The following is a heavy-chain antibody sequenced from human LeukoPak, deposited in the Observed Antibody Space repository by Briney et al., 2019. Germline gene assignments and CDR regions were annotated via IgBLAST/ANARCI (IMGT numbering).Heavy chain of an antibody. CDR2: FDPEDGET. CDR1: GYTLTELS. V-gene: IGHV1-24*01. CDR3: ARVPRNIAARLSYYYMDV. D-gene: IGHD6-6*01. J-gene: IGHJ6*03. Sequence: ASVKVSCKVSGYTLTELSMHWVRQAPGKGLEWMGGFDPEDGETIYAQKFQGRVTMTRNTSISTAYMELSSLRSEDTAVYYCARVPRNIAARLSYYYMDVWGKGTTVTVSS.